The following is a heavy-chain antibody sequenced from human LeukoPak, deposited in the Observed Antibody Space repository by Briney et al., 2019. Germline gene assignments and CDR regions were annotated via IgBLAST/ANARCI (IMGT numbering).Heavy chain of an antibody. Sequence: GGSLRLSCAASGFTFSSYAMTWVCQAPGKGLEWVSAISDRRGDTYYGDSVKGRFTISRDNSKNTLYLQMNSLRAEDTAVYYCAKGYLGNYDYWGEGTLVTVSS. CDR3: AKGYLGNYDY. D-gene: IGHD1-7*01. J-gene: IGHJ4*02. V-gene: IGHV3-23*01. CDR1: GFTFSSYA. CDR2: ISDRRGDT.